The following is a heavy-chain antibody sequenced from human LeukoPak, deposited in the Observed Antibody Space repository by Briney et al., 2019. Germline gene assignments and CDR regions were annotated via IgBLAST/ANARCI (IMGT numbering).Heavy chain of an antibody. V-gene: IGHV1-24*01. J-gene: IGHJ6*03. CDR2: FDPEDGET. D-gene: IGHD3-10*01. Sequence: PRASVKVSCKVSGYTLSEVSMHWVRQAPGKGLEWMGGFDPEDGETVYAQRFQGRVTMTEDTSTDTAFLDLSSLRSEDTAIYYCVACSLWFGEVLDLEDYVYMDVWGKGTTVTVSS. CDR1: GYTLSEVS. CDR3: VACSLWFGEVLDLEDYVYMDV.